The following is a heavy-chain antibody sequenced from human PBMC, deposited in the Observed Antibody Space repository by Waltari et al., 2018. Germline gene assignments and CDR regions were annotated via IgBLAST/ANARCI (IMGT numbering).Heavy chain of an antibody. Sequence: QVQLQESGPGLVKPSQTLSLTCTVSGGSISSGGYYWCWIRPHPGKGLEWIGYIYYSGSTYYNPSLKSRVTISVDTSKNQFSLKQSSVTAADTAVYYCARSTITMVRGVIRDAFDIWGQGTMVTVSS. CDR3: ARSTITMVRGVIRDAFDI. D-gene: IGHD3-10*01. V-gene: IGHV4-31*03. CDR1: GGSISSGGYY. CDR2: IYYSGST. J-gene: IGHJ3*02.